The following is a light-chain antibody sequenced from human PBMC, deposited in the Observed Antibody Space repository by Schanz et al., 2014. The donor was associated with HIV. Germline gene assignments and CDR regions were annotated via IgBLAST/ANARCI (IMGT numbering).Light chain of an antibody. Sequence: VLTQPPSASGTPGQRVTISCSGSSSNIGSNTVNWYQQLPGTAPKLLIYSNHRRPSGVPARFSGSKSGTSASLAISGLQSEDEADYYCAAWDNSLKGVVFGRGTKLTVL. V-gene: IGLV1-44*01. CDR2: SNH. CDR1: SSNIGSNT. J-gene: IGLJ2*01. CDR3: AAWDNSLKGVV.